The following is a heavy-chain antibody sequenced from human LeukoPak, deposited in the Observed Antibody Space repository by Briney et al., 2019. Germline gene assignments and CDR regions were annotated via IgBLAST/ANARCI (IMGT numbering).Heavy chain of an antibody. CDR2: IIPIFGTA. V-gene: IGHV1-69*13. J-gene: IGHJ4*02. D-gene: IGHD3-22*01. CDR1: GCTFSSYA. Sequence: RASVKVSCKASGCTFSSYAISWVRQAPGQGLEWMGGIIPIFGTANYAQKFQGRVTITADESTSTAYMELSSLRSEDTAVYYCARWGGYYYDSSGYFDYWGQGTLVTVSS. CDR3: ARWGGYYYDSSGYFDY.